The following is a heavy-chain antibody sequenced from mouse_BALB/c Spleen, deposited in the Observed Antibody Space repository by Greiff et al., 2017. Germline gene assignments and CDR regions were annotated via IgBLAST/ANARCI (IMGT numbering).Heavy chain of an antibody. CDR1: GYTFTSYW. CDR2: INPSTGYT. V-gene: IGHV1-7*01. CDR3: AREGDRYDVYAMDY. D-gene: IGHD2-14*01. Sequence: VQLQQSGAELAKPGASVKMSCKASGYTFTSYWMHWVQQRPGQGLEWIGYINPSTGYTEYNQKFKDKATLTADKSSSTAYMQLSSLTSEDSAVYYCAREGDRYDVYAMDYWGQGTSVTVSS. J-gene: IGHJ4*01.